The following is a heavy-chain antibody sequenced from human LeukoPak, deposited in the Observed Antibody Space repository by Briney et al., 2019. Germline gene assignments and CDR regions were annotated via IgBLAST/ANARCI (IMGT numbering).Heavy chain of an antibody. CDR3: ARSANGLGDFDY. Sequence: ASVKVSCKASGYTLTSYDINWVRQAPGQGLEWMGIINPSGGSTSYAQKFQGRVTMTRDTSTSTVYMELSSLRSEDTAVYYCARSANGLGDFDYWGQGTLVTVSS. CDR1: GYTLTSYD. V-gene: IGHV1-46*01. D-gene: IGHD3-16*01. CDR2: INPSGGST. J-gene: IGHJ4*02.